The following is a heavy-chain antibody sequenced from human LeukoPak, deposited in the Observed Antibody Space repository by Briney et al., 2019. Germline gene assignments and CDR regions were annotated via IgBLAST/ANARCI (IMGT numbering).Heavy chain of an antibody. Sequence: GGSLRLSCAASGFTFSSYSMNWVRQAPGKGLEWVSSISSSSSYIYYADSVKGRFTISRDNAKNSLYLQMNSLRAEDTAVYYWARDGEYCSSTSCSGWFDPWGKETLVTVSS. CDR1: GFTFSSYS. CDR3: ARDGEYCSSTSCSGWFDP. V-gene: IGHV3-21*01. D-gene: IGHD2-2*01. CDR2: ISSSSSYI. J-gene: IGHJ5*02.